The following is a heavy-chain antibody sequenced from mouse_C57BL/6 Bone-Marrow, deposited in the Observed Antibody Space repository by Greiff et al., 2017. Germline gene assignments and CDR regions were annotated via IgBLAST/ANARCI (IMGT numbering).Heavy chain of an antibody. D-gene: IGHD1-1*01. CDR3: ARGRTYPWFAY. Sequence: EVQLQQSGPGLVKPSQSLSLTCSVTGYSITSGYYWNWIRQFPGNKLEWMGYISYDGSNNYNPSLKNRISITRDTSKNQFFLKLNSVTTEDTATYYCARGRTYPWFAYWGQGTLVTVSA. CDR2: ISYDGSN. J-gene: IGHJ3*01. CDR1: GYSITSGYY. V-gene: IGHV3-6*01.